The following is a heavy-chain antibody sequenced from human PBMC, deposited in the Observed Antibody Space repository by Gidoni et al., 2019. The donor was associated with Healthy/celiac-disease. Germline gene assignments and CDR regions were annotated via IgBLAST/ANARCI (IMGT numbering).Heavy chain of an antibody. Sequence: QVQLVESGGGVVQPGRSLRLSCAASGFTFSSYGMHWVRQAPGKGLEWVAVIWYDGSNKYYADSVKGRFTISRDNSKNTLYLQMNSLRAEDTAVYYCARDANRYCSSTSCYHYGMDVWGQGTTVTVSS. CDR3: ARDANRYCSSTSCYHYGMDV. V-gene: IGHV3-33*01. J-gene: IGHJ6*02. CDR1: GFTFSSYG. CDR2: IWYDGSNK. D-gene: IGHD2-2*01.